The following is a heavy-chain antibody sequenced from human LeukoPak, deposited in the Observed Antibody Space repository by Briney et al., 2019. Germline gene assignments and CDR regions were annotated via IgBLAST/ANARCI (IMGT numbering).Heavy chain of an antibody. CDR3: ARDKGYGSGTYYFDY. V-gene: IGHV4-59*12. CDR1: GGSLSSYY. Sequence: SETLSLTCSVSGGSLSSYYWSWIRQPPGKGLEWIGYIYYSGSTNNNPSLKSRVTISVDTSKNQFSLKLSSVTAADTAGYYCARDKGYGSGTYYFDYWGQGTLVTVSS. D-gene: IGHD3-10*01. J-gene: IGHJ4*02. CDR2: IYYSGST.